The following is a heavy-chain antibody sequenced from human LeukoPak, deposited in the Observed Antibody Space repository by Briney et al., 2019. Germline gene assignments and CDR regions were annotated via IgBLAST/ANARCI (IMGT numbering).Heavy chain of an antibody. CDR3: ARDYAAMVRGVIKNSNWFDP. CDR2: INPNSGGT. V-gene: IGHV1-2*02. Sequence: VKVSCKASGYTFTSYYMHWVRQAPGQGLEWMGWINPNSGGTNYAQKFQGRVTMTRDTSISTAYMELSRLRSDDTAVYYCARDYAAMVRGVIKNSNWFDPWGQGTLVTVSS. CDR1: GYTFTSYY. D-gene: IGHD3-10*01. J-gene: IGHJ5*02.